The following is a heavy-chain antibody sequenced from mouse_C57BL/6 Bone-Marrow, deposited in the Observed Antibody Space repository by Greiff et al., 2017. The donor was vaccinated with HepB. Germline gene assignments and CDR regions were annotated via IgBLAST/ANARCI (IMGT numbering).Heavy chain of an antibody. D-gene: IGHD2-4*01. J-gene: IGHJ2*01. CDR2: IDPENGDT. V-gene: IGHV14-4*01. CDR1: GYNIKDDY. CDR3: TIGDYDDGGDYFDY. Sequence: EVQLQQSGAELVRPGASVKLSCTASGYNIKDDYMHWVKQRPEQGLEWIGWIDPENGDTVYASKFQSKAPITADTFSNTSYLQLSSLTSEDTAVYYCTIGDYDDGGDYFDYWGQGTTLTVSS.